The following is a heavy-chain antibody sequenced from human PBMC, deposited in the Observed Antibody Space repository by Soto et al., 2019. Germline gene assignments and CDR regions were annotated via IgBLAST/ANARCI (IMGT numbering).Heavy chain of an antibody. CDR2: IYYDGSKK. V-gene: IGHV3-33*01. CDR3: ARSRYGGDGMDV. J-gene: IGHJ6*02. D-gene: IGHD4-17*01. CDR1: GFTFSSYG. Sequence: GGSLRLSCAASGFTFSSYGIHWVRQAPGKGLEWVAVIYYDGSKKYFADSVKGRFTISRDNSKNTLYLQMNSLRVVDTAVYYCARSRYGGDGMDVWGQGTTVTVSS.